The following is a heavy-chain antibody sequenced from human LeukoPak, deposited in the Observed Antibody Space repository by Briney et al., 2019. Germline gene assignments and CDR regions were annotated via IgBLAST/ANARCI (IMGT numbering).Heavy chain of an antibody. CDR1: GGSISSGSYY. CDR3: ARAVAGITGNFDL. Sequence: PSQTLSLTCTVSGGSISSGSYYWSWIRQAAGKGLMWIVRLYTSGSTNYNPSLKSRVTISVDTSKNQFSLQLSSVTAADTAVYYCARAVAGITGNFDLWGRGTLVTVSS. J-gene: IGHJ2*01. D-gene: IGHD6-19*01. CDR2: LYTSGST. V-gene: IGHV4-61*02.